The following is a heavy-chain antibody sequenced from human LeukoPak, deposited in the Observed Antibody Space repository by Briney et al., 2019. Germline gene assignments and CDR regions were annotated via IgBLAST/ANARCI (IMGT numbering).Heavy chain of an antibody. Sequence: GGSLRLSCAASGFTFSSYAMHWVRQAPGKGLEWVAVISYDGSNKYYADSVKGRFTISRDNSKNTLYLQMNSLRAEDTAVYYCARADYCDFWSGYLPGNFDYWGQGTLVTVSS. CDR3: ARADYCDFWSGYLPGNFDY. J-gene: IGHJ4*02. CDR2: ISYDGSNK. CDR1: GFTFSSYA. D-gene: IGHD3-3*01. V-gene: IGHV3-30*04.